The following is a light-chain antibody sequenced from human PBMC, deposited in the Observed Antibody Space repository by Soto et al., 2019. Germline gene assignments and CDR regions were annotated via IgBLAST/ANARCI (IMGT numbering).Light chain of an antibody. V-gene: IGKV3-15*01. J-gene: IGKJ1*01. Sequence: EIVMTQSPVTLSVSPGERTTLSCRASQSVSSNLAWYQQRPGQAPRLLIYDASTRATGIPSRFSGSGSGTEFTLTISSLQSEDFAVYYCQQYNNWPPTFGQGTKVDIK. CDR2: DAS. CDR1: QSVSSN. CDR3: QQYNNWPPT.